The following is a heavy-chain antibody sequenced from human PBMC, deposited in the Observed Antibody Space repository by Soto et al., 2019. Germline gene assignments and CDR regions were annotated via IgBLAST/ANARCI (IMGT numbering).Heavy chain of an antibody. Sequence: EASVKVSCKASGYTFTSYGISWVRQAPGQGLEWMGWISAYNGNTNYAQKLQGRVTMTTDTSTSTAYMELRSLRSDDTAVYYCASSQQLVEGGAFDIWGQGTMVTVSS. CDR1: GYTFTSYG. D-gene: IGHD6-13*01. V-gene: IGHV1-18*01. J-gene: IGHJ3*02. CDR2: ISAYNGNT. CDR3: ASSQQLVEGGAFDI.